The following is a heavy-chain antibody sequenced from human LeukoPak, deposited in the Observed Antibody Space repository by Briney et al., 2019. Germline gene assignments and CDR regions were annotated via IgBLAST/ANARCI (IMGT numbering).Heavy chain of an antibody. CDR3: ARITYDFWSGYYMPDDP. CDR1: GYTFTNYG. V-gene: IGHV1-18*01. D-gene: IGHD3-3*01. Sequence: APVKVSCKASGYTFTNYGISWVRQAPGQGLEWMGWISIYNGNTDYAQKLRGRVTITTDTSTSTAYMELRSLRSDDTAVYYCARITYDFWSGYYMPDDPWGQGTLVSVSS. J-gene: IGHJ5*02. CDR2: ISIYNGNT.